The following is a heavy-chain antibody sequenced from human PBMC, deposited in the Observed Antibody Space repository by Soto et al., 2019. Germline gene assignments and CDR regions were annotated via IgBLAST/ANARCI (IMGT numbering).Heavy chain of an antibody. D-gene: IGHD6-13*01. J-gene: IGHJ6*02. V-gene: IGHV5-51*01. CDR1: GYSFTSYW. CDR3: ARTAAAGKYYYGVDV. Sequence: PGESLKISCKGSGYSFTSYWIAWVRQMPGKGLEWMGVIYPGDSDTRYSPSFQGQVTFSADKSINTAYLQWNSLKASDTAIYYCARTAAAGKYYYGVDVWGQGTTVTVSS. CDR2: IYPGDSDT.